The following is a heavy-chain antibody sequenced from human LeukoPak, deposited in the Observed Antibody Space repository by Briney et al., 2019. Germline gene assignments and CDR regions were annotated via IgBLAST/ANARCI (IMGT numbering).Heavy chain of an antibody. CDR1: GGSISSSNW. CDR3: ARDYELRGDYFDY. Sequence: SGTLSLTCAVSGGSISSSNWWSWVRQPPGKGLEWIGEIYHSGSTNYNPSLKSRVTISVDKSKNQFFLKLTSVTAADTAVYYCARDYELRGDYFDYWGQGTLVTVSS. J-gene: IGHJ4*02. CDR2: IYHSGST. V-gene: IGHV4-4*02. D-gene: IGHD2-2*01.